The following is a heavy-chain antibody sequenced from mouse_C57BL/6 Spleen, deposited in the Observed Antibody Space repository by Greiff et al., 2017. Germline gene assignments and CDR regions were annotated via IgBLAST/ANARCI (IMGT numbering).Heavy chain of an antibody. CDR2: ISSGSSTT. CDR1: GFTFSDSG. V-gene: IGHV5-17*01. CDR3: ARQGNYDWYIDV. D-gene: IGHD1-1*01. Sequence: EVQLVESGGGLVKPGGSLKLSCAASGFTFSDSGMHWVRQAPEKGLEWVAYISSGSSTTYYAATVKGRFTISGDNAKNTLFLQMSSLRSEDTAMYYWARQGNYDWYIDVWGTGTTVTVSS. J-gene: IGHJ1*03.